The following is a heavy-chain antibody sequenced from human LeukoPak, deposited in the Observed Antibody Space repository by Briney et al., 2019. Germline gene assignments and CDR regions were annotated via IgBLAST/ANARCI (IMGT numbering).Heavy chain of an antibody. D-gene: IGHD7-27*01. Sequence: GGSLRLSCAASGFTFSSYGMHWVRQAPGKGLEWVAFIRYDGSNKYYADSVKGRFTISRDNSKDTLYLQMISLRAEDTAVYYCARDLQLGIGYWGQGTLVTVSS. CDR1: GFTFSSYG. CDR3: ARDLQLGIGY. J-gene: IGHJ4*02. CDR2: IRYDGSNK. V-gene: IGHV3-30*02.